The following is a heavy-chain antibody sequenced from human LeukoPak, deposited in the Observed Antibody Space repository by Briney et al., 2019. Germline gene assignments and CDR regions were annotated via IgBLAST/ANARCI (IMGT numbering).Heavy chain of an antibody. Sequence: SETLPLTCTVSGGSISSYFWSWIRQPPGKGLEWIGHIYYSGSTKYNPSLMSRVTISVDTSKNQFSLNLTSVTAADTAMYYCARGSPLDWYFDLWGRGTLVSVSS. CDR1: GGSISSYF. CDR3: ARGSPLDWYFDL. J-gene: IGHJ2*01. V-gene: IGHV4-59*01. CDR2: IYYSGST.